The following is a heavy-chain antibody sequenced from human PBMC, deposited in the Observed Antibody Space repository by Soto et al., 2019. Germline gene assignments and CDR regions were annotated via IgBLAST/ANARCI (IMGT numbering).Heavy chain of an antibody. J-gene: IGHJ5*02. Sequence: GGSLRLSCAASGFTFSSYGMHWVRQAPGKGLEWEAVISYDGSNKYYADSVKGRFTISRDNSKNTLYLQMNSLRAEDTAVYYCAKATEQWLALWGPWFDPWGQGTLVTVSS. CDR1: GFTFSSYG. D-gene: IGHD6-19*01. V-gene: IGHV3-30*18. CDR2: ISYDGSNK. CDR3: AKATEQWLALWGPWFDP.